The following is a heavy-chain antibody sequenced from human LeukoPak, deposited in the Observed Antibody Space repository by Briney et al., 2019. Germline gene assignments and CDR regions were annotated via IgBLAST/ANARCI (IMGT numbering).Heavy chain of an antibody. CDR3: AREGTAGTNLNWFDP. CDR2: ISYSGST. CDR1: GGSISSYY. V-gene: IGHV4-59*01. J-gene: IGHJ5*02. D-gene: IGHD1-1*01. Sequence: SQTLSLTCTVSGGSISSYYWSWIRQTPGKGLEWIGYISYSGSTNFNPSLKSRVTISVDTSKNQFSLKLGSVTAADTAVYYCAREGTAGTNLNWFDPWGQGTLVTVSS.